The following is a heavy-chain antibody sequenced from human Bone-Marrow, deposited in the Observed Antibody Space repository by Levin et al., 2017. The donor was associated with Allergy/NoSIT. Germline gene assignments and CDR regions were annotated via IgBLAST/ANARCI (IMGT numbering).Heavy chain of an antibody. D-gene: IGHD2-15*01. CDR1: GGSISYYY. CDR3: ARDEGQFCSGGNCPPDY. CDR2: IYYSGRSNYNT. J-gene: IGHJ4*02. V-gene: IGHV4-59*12. Sequence: KSSETLSLTCIVSGGSISYYYWSWIRQPPGKGLEWIGNIYYSGRSNYNTNYNPSLRSRVTISVGTSNNQFSLKLNSVTAADTAVYYCARDEGQFCSGGNCPPDYWGQGTLVTVSS.